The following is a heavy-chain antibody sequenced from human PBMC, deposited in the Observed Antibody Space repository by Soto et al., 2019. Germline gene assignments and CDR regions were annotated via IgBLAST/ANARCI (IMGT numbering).Heavy chain of an antibody. CDR1: GGSVSSGSYY. V-gene: IGHV4-61*01. J-gene: IGHJ4*02. CDR3: ARASTLYGDFDY. D-gene: IGHD4-17*01. CDR2: IYYSGST. Sequence: QVQLQESGPGLVKPSETLSLTCTVSGGSVSSGSYYWTWIRQPPGKGLEWIGYIYYSGSTNYNPSLKSRVTISVDTSKNQFSLKLSSVTAADTAVYYCARASTLYGDFDYWGQGPLVTVSS.